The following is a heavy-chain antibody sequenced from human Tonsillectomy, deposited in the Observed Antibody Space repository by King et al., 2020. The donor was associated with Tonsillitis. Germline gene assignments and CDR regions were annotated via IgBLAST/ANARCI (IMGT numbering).Heavy chain of an antibody. CDR3: ARVGQWLGRDYFDY. V-gene: IGHV3-66*01. D-gene: IGHD6-19*01. CDR2: IYSGGST. Sequence: VQLVESGGGLVQPGGSLRLSCAASGFTVSSNYMSWVRQAPGKGLEWGSVIYSGGSTYYADSVKGRLTISRDNSKNTLYLQMKSLRAEDTAVYYCARVGQWLGRDYFDYWGQGTLVTVSS. CDR1: GFTVSSNY. J-gene: IGHJ4*02.